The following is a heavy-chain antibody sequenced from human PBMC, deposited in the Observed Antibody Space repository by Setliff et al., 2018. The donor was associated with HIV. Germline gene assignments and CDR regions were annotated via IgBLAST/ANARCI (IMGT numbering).Heavy chain of an antibody. CDR2: IYPGDSDT. D-gene: IGHD3-10*01. V-gene: IGHV5-51*01. J-gene: IGHJ5*02. Sequence: GESLKISCKGSGYSFTNYWIAWLRQMPGKGLEWMGIIYPGDSDTRYSPSFQGQVTISADKSINTAYLQWSSLKASDTAMYYCARHGQYGSGSSGYPWFDPWGQGTLVTVSS. CDR3: ARHGQYGSGSSGYPWFDP. CDR1: GYSFTNYW.